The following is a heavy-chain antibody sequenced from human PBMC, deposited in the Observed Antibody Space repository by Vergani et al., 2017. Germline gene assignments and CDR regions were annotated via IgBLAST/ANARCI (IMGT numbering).Heavy chain of an antibody. V-gene: IGHV1-24*01. J-gene: IGHJ4*02. D-gene: IGHD3-22*01. CDR2: FDPEHGEV. Sequence: QVQLVQSGSEVRKPGASVKVSCQVSGYRLTEFTIHCVRQAPGNGLGWVGGFDPEHGEVTFAHHIHGRVTMTEDRSTDTAYMELSSLEPEDTDRYCCAIVTDYNDGRGYYFDYWVQGTLVTVSS. CDR1: GYRLTEFT. CDR3: AIVTDYNDGRGYYFDY.